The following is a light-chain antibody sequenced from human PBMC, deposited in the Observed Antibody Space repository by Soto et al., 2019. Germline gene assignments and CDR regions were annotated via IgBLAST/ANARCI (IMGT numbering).Light chain of an antibody. J-gene: IGLJ2*01. V-gene: IGLV2-23*03. CDR3: CSYAGSSTFGV. CDR1: SSDVGSYNL. CDR2: EGS. Sequence: QSALTQPASVSGSPGQSITISCTGTSSDVGSYNLVSWYQQHPGKAPKLMIYEGSKRPSGVSNRFSGSKSGNTASLTISGLQAEDEADHYCCSYAGSSTFGVFGGGTKLTVL.